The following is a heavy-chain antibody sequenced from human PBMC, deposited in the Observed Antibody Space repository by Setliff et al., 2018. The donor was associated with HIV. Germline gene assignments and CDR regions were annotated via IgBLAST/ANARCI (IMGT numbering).Heavy chain of an antibody. D-gene: IGHD6-19*01. CDR1: GGSFGGYY. V-gene: IGHV4-34*01. CDR2: INHHKHT. Sequence: NPSETLSLTCVVYGGSFGGYYWSWIRQPPGKGLEWIGEINHHKHTNCNPSLKSRVTISVDTSKSQFSLKLSSLTAADTAVYYCARGRTQWPNYNYFDPWGLGTLVTVSS. J-gene: IGHJ5*02. CDR3: ARGRTQWPNYNYFDP.